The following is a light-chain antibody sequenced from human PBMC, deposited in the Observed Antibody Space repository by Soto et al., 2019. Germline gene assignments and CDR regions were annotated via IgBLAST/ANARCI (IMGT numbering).Light chain of an antibody. Sequence: QSALTQPASVSGSPGQSITISCTGTSSDVGVYDYVSWYQQHPGKAPQLMIYEVSKRPSGVPDRFSGSKSGNTASLTISGLQAEDEADYYCCSYAGGYTHYVFATGTRSPS. J-gene: IGLJ1*01. V-gene: IGLV2-11*01. CDR1: SSDVGVYDY. CDR3: CSYAGGYTHYV. CDR2: EVS.